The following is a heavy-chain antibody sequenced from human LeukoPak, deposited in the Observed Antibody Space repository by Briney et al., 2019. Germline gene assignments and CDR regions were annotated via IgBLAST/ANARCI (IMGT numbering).Heavy chain of an antibody. CDR2: ISWDESTT. CDR3: ARGPNRWWVVSRNWGMDV. V-gene: IGHV3-43*01. D-gene: IGHD2-15*01. J-gene: IGHJ6*02. Sequence: GGSLRLSCAASGLSIGDNSMHWVRQPPGEGLEWVSLISWDESTTYYSGSVKGRFTVSRDSSKNSLYLQMNSLRTEDPALYYCARGPNRWWVVSRNWGMDVWGQGTTVTVSS. CDR1: GLSIGDNS.